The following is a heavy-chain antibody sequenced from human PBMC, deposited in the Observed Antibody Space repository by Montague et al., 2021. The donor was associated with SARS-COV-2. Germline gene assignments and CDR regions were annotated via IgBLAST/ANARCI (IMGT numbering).Heavy chain of an antibody. CDR2: ISYDGSNK. V-gene: IGHV3-30-3*01. Sequence: SLRLSCAASGFTFSSYAMHWVRQAPGKGLEWVAVISYDGSNKYYADSVKGRFTISRDNSKNTLYLQMNSLRAEDTAVYYCARELVYYGMDVWGQGTTVTVSS. J-gene: IGHJ6*02. CDR1: GFTFSSYA. CDR3: ARELVYYGMDV.